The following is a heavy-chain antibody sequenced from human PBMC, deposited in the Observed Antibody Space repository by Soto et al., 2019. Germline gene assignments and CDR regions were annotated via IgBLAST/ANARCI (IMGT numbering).Heavy chain of an antibody. CDR3: ATVGKDYGDFGSSCFGMDV. V-gene: IGHV4-39*01. J-gene: IGHJ6*02. D-gene: IGHD4-17*01. CDR1: GGSIRNTSFY. CDR2: IYYSGPT. Sequence: QLQLQESGPGLVKPSETLSLTCSVSGGSIRNTSFYCAWVRRPPGKGLEWIAYIYYSGPTYYSPSLKTRVTISVDTCKNQFFLRLPCVTAADTAVYYCATVGKDYGDFGSSCFGMDVWCQGTTVTVSS.